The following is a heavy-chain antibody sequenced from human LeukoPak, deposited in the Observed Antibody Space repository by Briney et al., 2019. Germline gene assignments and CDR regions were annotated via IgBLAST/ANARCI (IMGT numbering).Heavy chain of an antibody. D-gene: IGHD3-10*01. CDR3: ARVGFGEPNWYFDL. Sequence: GGSLRLSCAASGFTFSSYSMNWVRQAPGKGLEWISYISSSSSTIYYADSVKGRFTISRDNAKNSLYLQMNSLRAGDTAVYYCARVGFGEPNWYFDLWGRGTLVTVSS. J-gene: IGHJ2*01. CDR1: GFTFSSYS. V-gene: IGHV3-48*01. CDR2: ISSSSSTI.